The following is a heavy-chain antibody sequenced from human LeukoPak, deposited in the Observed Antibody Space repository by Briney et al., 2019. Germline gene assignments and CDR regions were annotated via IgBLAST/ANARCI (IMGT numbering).Heavy chain of an antibody. J-gene: IGHJ4*02. CDR2: IYSGGST. CDR3: ARDRGARYYYDSSGRDY. CDR1: GFTVSSNY. Sequence: GGSLRLSCAASGFTVSSNYMSWVRQAPGKGLEWVSVIYSGGSTYYADSVKGRFTISRDNSKNTLYLQMNSLRAEDTAVYYCARDRGARYYYDSSGRDYWGQGTLVTVS. D-gene: IGHD3-22*01. V-gene: IGHV3-66*01.